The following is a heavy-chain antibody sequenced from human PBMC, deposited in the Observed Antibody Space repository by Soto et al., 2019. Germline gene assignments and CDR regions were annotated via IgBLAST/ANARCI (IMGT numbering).Heavy chain of an antibody. CDR1: GYTFTSYG. V-gene: IGHV1-18*01. J-gene: IGHJ5*02. Sequence: ASVKVSCKASGYTFTSYGVSWVRQAPGQGLEWMGWISAYNGNTNYAQKLQGRVTMTTDTSTSTAYMELSSLRSEDTAVYYCARDHSAETFDPWGQGTLVTVSS. D-gene: IGHD6-25*01. CDR2: ISAYNGNT. CDR3: ARDHSAETFDP.